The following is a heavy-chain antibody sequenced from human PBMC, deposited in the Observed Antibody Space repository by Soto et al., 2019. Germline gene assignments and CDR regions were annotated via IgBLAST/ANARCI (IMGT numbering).Heavy chain of an antibody. D-gene: IGHD3-22*01. V-gene: IGHV1-8*01. J-gene: IGHJ6*02. Sequence: QVQLVQSGAEVKKPGASVKVSCKASGYTFTSYDINWVRQATGQGLEWMGWMNPNSGNTGYAQKFQGRVTMTRNTSISTAYMELSSLRSEDTAVYYCATDSRGTYYYYYGMDVWGQGTTVTVSS. CDR1: GYTFTSYD. CDR3: ATDSRGTYYYYYGMDV. CDR2: MNPNSGNT.